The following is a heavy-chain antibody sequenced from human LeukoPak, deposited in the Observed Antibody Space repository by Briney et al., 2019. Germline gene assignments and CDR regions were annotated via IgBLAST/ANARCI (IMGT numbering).Heavy chain of an antibody. CDR1: GGSISSYY. CDR2: IYYSGST. J-gene: IGHJ4*02. V-gene: IGHV4-59*01. Sequence: SESLSLTCTVSGGSISSYYWSWIRQPPGKGLEWIGYIYYSGSTNYNPSLKCRVTISVKTSKNQFSLELSSVTAADTAVYYCARVTGYMIEDYFDYWGQGTLVTVSS. D-gene: IGHD3-22*01. CDR3: ARVTGYMIEDYFDY.